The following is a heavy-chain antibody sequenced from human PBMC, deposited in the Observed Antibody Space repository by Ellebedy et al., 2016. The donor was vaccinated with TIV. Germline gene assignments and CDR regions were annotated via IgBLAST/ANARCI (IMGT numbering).Heavy chain of an antibody. J-gene: IGHJ4*02. CDR1: GFIFGSYG. V-gene: IGHV3-30-3*01. CDR2: ISYEGSNE. Sequence: GESLKISCAASGFIFGSYGMHWVRQAPGKGLEWVTVISYEGSNEYYADSVKGRFTISRDNSKNTLYLQMTSLRAEDTAVYYCYWGQGTLVTVSS. CDR3: Y.